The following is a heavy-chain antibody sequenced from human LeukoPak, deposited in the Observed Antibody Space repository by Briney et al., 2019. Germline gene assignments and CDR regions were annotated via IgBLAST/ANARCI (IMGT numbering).Heavy chain of an antibody. J-gene: IGHJ6*02. CDR3: ARRRSPGRGGYYYYYGMDV. CDR1: GFTFSSYA. V-gene: IGHV3-23*01. Sequence: PGGSLRLSCAASGFTFSSYAMSWVRQAPGKGLEWVSAISGSGGSTYYADSVKGRFTISRDNSKNTLYLQMNSLRAEDTAVYYCARRRSPGRGGYYYYYGMDVWGQGTTVTVSS. CDR2: ISGSGGST. D-gene: IGHD2-15*01.